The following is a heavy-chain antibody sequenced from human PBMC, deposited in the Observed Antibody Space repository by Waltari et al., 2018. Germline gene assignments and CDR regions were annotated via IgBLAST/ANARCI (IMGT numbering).Heavy chain of an antibody. CDR2: VSLNSGSI. D-gene: IGHD6-13*01. CDR1: GFTFDDYA. Sequence: EVQLVESGGGLVQPGRSLRLSCAASGFTFDDYAMHWVRQAPGKGLEWVSGVSLNSGSIGYADSVKGRFTISRDNAKNSLYLQMNSLRAEDTALYYCAKGGYSSSWYLWYFDYWGQGTLVTVSS. CDR3: AKGGYSSSWYLWYFDY. J-gene: IGHJ4*02. V-gene: IGHV3-9*01.